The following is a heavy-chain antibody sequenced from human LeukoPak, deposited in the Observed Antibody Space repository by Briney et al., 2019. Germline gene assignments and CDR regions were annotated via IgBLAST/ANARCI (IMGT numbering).Heavy chain of an antibody. Sequence: NPSETLSLTCTVSGGSISGYYWSWIRQPPGKGLEWIGYIYYSGSTNYNPSLKSRVTISVDTSKNQFSLKLSSVTAADTAVYYCARHPYGDYSYYYYYGMDVWGQGTTVTVSS. J-gene: IGHJ6*02. D-gene: IGHD4-17*01. CDR1: GGSISGYY. V-gene: IGHV4-59*08. CDR3: ARHPYGDYSYYYYYGMDV. CDR2: IYYSGST.